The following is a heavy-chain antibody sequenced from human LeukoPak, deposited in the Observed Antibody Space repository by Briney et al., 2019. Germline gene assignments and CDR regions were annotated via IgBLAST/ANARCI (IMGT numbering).Heavy chain of an antibody. CDR2: INPNSGGT. V-gene: IGHV1-2*02. J-gene: IGHJ4*02. CDR3: ARSYSGSYFGFSPWDY. Sequence: ASVKVSCKASGYTFTGYYIHWVRQAPGQGLEWMGWINPNSGGTNYAQKFQGRVTMTRDTSISTAYMELRSLRSDDTAVYYCARSYSGSYFGFSPWDYWGQGTLVTVSS. D-gene: IGHD1-26*01. CDR1: GYTFTGYY.